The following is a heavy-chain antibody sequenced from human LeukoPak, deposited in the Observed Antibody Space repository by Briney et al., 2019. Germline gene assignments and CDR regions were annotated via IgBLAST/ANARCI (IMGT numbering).Heavy chain of an antibody. V-gene: IGHV2-5*02. CDR1: GVSLSTSGVG. D-gene: IGHD2-15*01. CDR3: AQSSGYCSGGRCFDY. Sequence: SGPTLVKPTQTLTLTCSLSGVSLSTSGVGVGWIRQPPGKALEWLALIYWDDDSRYSPSLKSRLTIAKDTSKNQVVLTLTNMDSVDTATYYCAQSSGYCSGGRCFDYWGQGTLVTVSS. CDR2: IYWDDDS. J-gene: IGHJ4*02.